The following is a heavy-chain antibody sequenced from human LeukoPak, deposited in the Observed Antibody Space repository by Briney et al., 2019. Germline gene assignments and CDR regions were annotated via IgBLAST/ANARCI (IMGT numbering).Heavy chain of an antibody. CDR3: AREGLYCSGGSCYLLGYFDY. D-gene: IGHD2-15*01. J-gene: IGHJ4*02. CDR1: GYTFIDYY. Sequence: SVKVSCKTSGYTFIDYYVHWIRQAPGQGLEWMGGIIPIFGTANYAQKFQGRVTITADESTSTAYMELSSLRSEDTAVYYCAREGLYCSGGSCYLLGYFDYWGQGTLVTVSS. V-gene: IGHV1-69*13. CDR2: IIPIFGTA.